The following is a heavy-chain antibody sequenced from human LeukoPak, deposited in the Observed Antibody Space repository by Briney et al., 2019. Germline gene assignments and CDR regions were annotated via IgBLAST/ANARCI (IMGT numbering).Heavy chain of an antibody. V-gene: IGHV3-7*03. Sequence: GGSLRLSCAASGFTFSSYWMSWVRQAPGKGLGWVANIKQDGSEKYYVDSVKGRFTISRDNAKNSLYLQMNSLRAEDTAIYYCARSYSSDWYYFDFWGQGTLVTVSS. D-gene: IGHD6-19*01. CDR1: GFTFSSYW. CDR2: IKQDGSEK. CDR3: ARSYSSDWYYFDF. J-gene: IGHJ4*02.